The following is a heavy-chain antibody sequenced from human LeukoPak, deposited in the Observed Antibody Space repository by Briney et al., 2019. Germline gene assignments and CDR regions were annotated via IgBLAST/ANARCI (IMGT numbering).Heavy chain of an antibody. CDR1: GGSISSGGYY. V-gene: IGHV4-31*03. Sequence: SETLSLTCTVSGGSISSGGYYWSWIRQHPGKGLEWIGYIYYSGGTYYNPSLKSRVTISVDTSKNQFSLKLSSVTAADTAVYYCARGISIVVVPAPDAFDIWGQGTMVTVSS. CDR3: ARGISIVVVPAPDAFDI. J-gene: IGHJ3*02. D-gene: IGHD2-2*01. CDR2: IYYSGGT.